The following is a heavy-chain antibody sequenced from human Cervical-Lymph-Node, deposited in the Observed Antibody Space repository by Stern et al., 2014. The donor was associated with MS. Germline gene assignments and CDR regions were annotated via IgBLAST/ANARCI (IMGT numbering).Heavy chain of an antibody. V-gene: IGHV3-9*01. CDR1: GFTFDDYA. CDR3: AYANRQFQLLSAFDY. CDR2: ISWNSGSI. D-gene: IGHD2-2*01. J-gene: IGHJ4*02. Sequence: EVRLVESGGGLVQPGRSLRLSCAASGFTFDDYAMHWVRQAPGKGLEWVSGISWNSGSIGYADSVTGRFTISRDNAKNSLYLQMNSLRAEDTALYYCAYANRQFQLLSAFDYWGQGTLVTVSS.